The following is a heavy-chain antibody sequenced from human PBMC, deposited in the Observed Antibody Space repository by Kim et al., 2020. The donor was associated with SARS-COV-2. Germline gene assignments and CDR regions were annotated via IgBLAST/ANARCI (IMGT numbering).Heavy chain of an antibody. Sequence: GGSLRLSCAASGFTFSSCEMNWVRQAPGKGLEWVSYIIGGGTTIYYADSVRGRFTISRDNDKNSLYLQMNSLRAEDTAVYYCARGPNYSPFDYWGQEPWS. CDR1: GFTFSSCE. D-gene: IGHD4-4*01. V-gene: IGHV3-48*03. CDR3: ARGPNYSPFDY. J-gene: IGHJ4*01. CDR2: IIGGGTTI.